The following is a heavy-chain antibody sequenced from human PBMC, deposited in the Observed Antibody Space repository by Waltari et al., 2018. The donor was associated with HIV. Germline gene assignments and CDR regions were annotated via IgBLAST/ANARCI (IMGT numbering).Heavy chain of an antibody. V-gene: IGHV4-61*02. J-gene: IGHJ3*02. CDR1: GGPISSGSYY. CDR2: IYTSGST. Sequence: QVQLQESGPGLVKPSQTLSLTCTVSGGPISSGSYYWSWIRPPAGKGLEWIGRIYTSGSTNYNPSLKSRVTISVDTSKNQFSLKLSSVTAADTAVYYCARRGIQLWFYAFDIWGQGTMVTVSS. D-gene: IGHD5-18*01. CDR3: ARRGIQLWFYAFDI.